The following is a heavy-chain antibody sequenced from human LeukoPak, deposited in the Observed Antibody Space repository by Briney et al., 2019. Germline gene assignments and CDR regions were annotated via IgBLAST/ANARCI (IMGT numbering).Heavy chain of an antibody. CDR3: ARDLHSIYSGPVGMDV. D-gene: IGHD2-21*01. CDR1: GGSISSTSYY. J-gene: IGHJ6*02. V-gene: IGHV4-30-4*08. CDR2: IYYSGST. Sequence: PSQTLSLTCTVSGGSISSTSYYWSWLRQPPGKGLEWIGYIYYSGSTYYNPSLKSRVTISVDTCKNQFSLKLSSVTAADTAVYYCARDLHSIYSGPVGMDVWGQGTTVTGAS.